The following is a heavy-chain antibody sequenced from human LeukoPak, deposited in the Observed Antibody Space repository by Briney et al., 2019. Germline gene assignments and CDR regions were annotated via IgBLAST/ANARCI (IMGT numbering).Heavy chain of an antibody. CDR1: GYTFTSYD. Sequence: ASVKVSCKASGYTFTSYDINWVRQATGQGLEWMGWMNPNSGNTGYAQKFQGRVTTTRNTSISTAYMELSSLRSEDTAVYYCAREDGIVGASWFDPWGQGTLVTVSS. V-gene: IGHV1-8*01. J-gene: IGHJ5*02. CDR3: AREDGIVGASWFDP. D-gene: IGHD1-26*01. CDR2: MNPNSGNT.